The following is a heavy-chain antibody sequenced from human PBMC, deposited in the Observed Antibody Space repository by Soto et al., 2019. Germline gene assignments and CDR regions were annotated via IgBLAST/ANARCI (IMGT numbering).Heavy chain of an antibody. D-gene: IGHD2-15*01. CDR2: IWYDGSNK. CDR1: GFTFSSYG. CDR3: ARDHWVVAADAFDI. Sequence: GGSLRLSCAASGFTFSSYGMQWVRQAPGKGLEWVAVIWYDGSNKYYADSVKGRFTISRDSSKNTLYLQMNSLRAEDTAVYYCARDHWVVAADAFDIWGQGTMVTVSS. V-gene: IGHV3-33*01. J-gene: IGHJ3*02.